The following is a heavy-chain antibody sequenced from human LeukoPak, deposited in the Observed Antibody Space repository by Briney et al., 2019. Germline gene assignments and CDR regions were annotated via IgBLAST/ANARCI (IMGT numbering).Heavy chain of an antibody. V-gene: IGHV3-23*01. CDR3: AKGSGSGWYGWFAP. Sequence: PGESLRLSCAASGFSFSSYAMYWVRQPPGKGLEWVSTIDAGGGATYYADSVKGRFTISRDNSKSTSYLQMNSLRADDTAVYFCAKGSGSGWYGWFAPWGQGTLVTVSS. J-gene: IGHJ5*02. CDR1: GFSFSSYA. D-gene: IGHD6-19*01. CDR2: IDAGGGAT.